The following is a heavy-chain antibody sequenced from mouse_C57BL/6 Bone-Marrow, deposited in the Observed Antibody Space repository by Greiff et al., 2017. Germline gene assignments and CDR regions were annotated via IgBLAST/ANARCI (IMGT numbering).Heavy chain of an antibody. Sequence: QVQLQQSGAELARPGASVKLSCKASGYTFTSYGISWVKQRTGQGLEWIGEIYPRSGNTSYNEKFKGKATLTADKSSSTAYMELRSLTSEDSAVYFCARVYYGSRGAWFAYWGQGTLVTVSA. CDR3: ARVYYGSRGAWFAY. CDR2: IYPRSGNT. D-gene: IGHD1-1*01. V-gene: IGHV1-81*01. CDR1: GYTFTSYG. J-gene: IGHJ3*01.